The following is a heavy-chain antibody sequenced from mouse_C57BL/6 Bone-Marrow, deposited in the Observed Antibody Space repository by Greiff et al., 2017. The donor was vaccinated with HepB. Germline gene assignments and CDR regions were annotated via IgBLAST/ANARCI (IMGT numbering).Heavy chain of an antibody. Sequence: EVKLVESGGGLVQPKGSLKLSCAASGFTFNTYAMHWVRQAPGKGLEWVARIRSKSSNYATYYADSVKDRFTISRDDSQSMLYLQMNNLKTEDTAMYYCVREGITTVVESLYYAMDYWGQGTSVTVSS. CDR1: GFTFNTYA. CDR3: VREGITTVVESLYYAMDY. V-gene: IGHV10-3*01. D-gene: IGHD1-1*01. CDR2: IRSKSSNYAT. J-gene: IGHJ4*01.